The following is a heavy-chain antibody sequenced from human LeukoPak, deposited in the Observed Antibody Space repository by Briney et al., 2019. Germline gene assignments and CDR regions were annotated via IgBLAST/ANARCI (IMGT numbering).Heavy chain of an antibody. D-gene: IGHD3-22*01. J-gene: IGHJ3*02. CDR3: TRQRIVVVAVEAFDI. V-gene: IGHV3-73*01. CDR1: GFTFSGSA. CDR2: IRSKANSYAT. Sequence: PGGSLKLSCAASGFTFSGSAMHWVRQASGKGLEWVGRIRSKANSYATAYAASVKGRFTISRDDSKNTAYLQMNSLKTEDTAVYYCTRQRIVVVAVEAFDIWGQGTMVTVSS.